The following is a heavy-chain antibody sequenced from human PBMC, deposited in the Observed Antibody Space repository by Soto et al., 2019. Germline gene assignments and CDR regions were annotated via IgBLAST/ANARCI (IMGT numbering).Heavy chain of an antibody. Sequence: ASVKVSCKASGYTFTSYYMHWVRQAPGQGLEWMGIINPSGGSTSYAQKFQGRVTMTRDTSTSTVYMELSSLRSEDTAVYYCARDPSTGIGKNWFDPWGQGTLVTVS. CDR2: INPSGGST. CDR1: GYTFTSYY. J-gene: IGHJ5*02. V-gene: IGHV1-46*01. CDR3: ARDPSTGIGKNWFDP.